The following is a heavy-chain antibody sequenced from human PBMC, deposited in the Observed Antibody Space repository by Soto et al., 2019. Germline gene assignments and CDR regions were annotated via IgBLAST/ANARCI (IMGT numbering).Heavy chain of an antibody. CDR3: AEGTGGYDDFCSY. Sequence: QVQLVESGGGVVQPGRSLRLSCAASGFTFSSYGMHWVRQAPGKGLEWVAVISYDGSNKYYADSVKGRFTISRDNSKSPLYLKMNSLRAEATAVYYCAEGTGGYDDFCSYWGQGTLVTVSS. CDR2: ISYDGSNK. V-gene: IGHV3-30*18. CDR1: GFTFSSYG. D-gene: IGHD3-3*01. J-gene: IGHJ4*02.